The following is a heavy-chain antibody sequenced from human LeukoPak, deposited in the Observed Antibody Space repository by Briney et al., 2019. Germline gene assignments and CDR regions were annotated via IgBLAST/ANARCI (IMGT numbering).Heavy chain of an antibody. V-gene: IGHV4-59*12. CDR2: IYYSGST. CDR1: GGSISSYY. Sequence: SETLSLTCTVSGGSISSYYWSWIRQPPGKGLEWIGYIYYSGSTNYNPSLKSRITISVDRSKNQFSLKLTSVTAADTAVYYCAADISRWWYYYWGQGTLVTVSS. D-gene: IGHD2-15*01. J-gene: IGHJ4*02. CDR3: AADISRWWYYY.